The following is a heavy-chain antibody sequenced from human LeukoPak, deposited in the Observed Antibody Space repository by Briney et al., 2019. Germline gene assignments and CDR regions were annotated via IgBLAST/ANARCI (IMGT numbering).Heavy chain of an antibody. D-gene: IGHD3-10*01. CDR3: ARESEMGITMVRASYYMDV. Sequence: PGGSLRLSCAASGVTFSSYWMSWVRQAPGEGLEWVANIKQDGSEKYNVDSVKGRSTTSRDNAKNSLYLQMNSLRAEDTAVYYCARESEMGITMVRASYYMDVWGKGTTVTVSS. V-gene: IGHV3-7*01. CDR1: GVTFSSYW. CDR2: IKQDGSEK. J-gene: IGHJ6*03.